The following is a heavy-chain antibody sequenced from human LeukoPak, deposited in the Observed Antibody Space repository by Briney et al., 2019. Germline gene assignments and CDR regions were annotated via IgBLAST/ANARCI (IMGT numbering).Heavy chain of an antibody. CDR2: FYHSGRT. Sequence: KSSETLSLTCVVSGYSISGAYYWGWIRQPPGKGLEWIGNFYHSGRTYYNPSLKSRITISVDTSKNQFSLKLSSVTAADTAVYYCARLPPGKGDGYTYVDSWRQGTLVTVSS. CDR1: GYSISGAYY. V-gene: IGHV4-38-2*01. D-gene: IGHD5-24*01. CDR3: ARLPPGKGDGYTYVDS. J-gene: IGHJ4*02.